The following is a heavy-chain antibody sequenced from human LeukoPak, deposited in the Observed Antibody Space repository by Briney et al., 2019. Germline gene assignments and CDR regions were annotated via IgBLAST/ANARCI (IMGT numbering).Heavy chain of an antibody. Sequence: PSETLSLTCTVSGASFNSDDQYWNWIRQSPGKGLEWIGSIHPSGMLYNNPSLESRVTMSRDTSKDQFSLNLNSVTAADTAVYFCSRGLDSRKLGYWGQGILITVSS. J-gene: IGHJ4*02. V-gene: IGHV4-31*03. D-gene: IGHD3-22*01. CDR1: GASFNSDDQY. CDR3: SRGLDSRKLGY. CDR2: IHPSGML.